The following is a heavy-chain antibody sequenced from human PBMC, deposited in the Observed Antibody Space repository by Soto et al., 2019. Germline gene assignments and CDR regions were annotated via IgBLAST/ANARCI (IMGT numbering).Heavy chain of an antibody. J-gene: IGHJ4*02. CDR3: ARGPACGGDGYSDYVDS. D-gene: IGHD2-21*02. V-gene: IGHV4-30-2*01. CDR2: IYHSGST. Sequence: SETLSLTCAVSGGSINSGGYSWSWIRQPPGKGLEWIGYIYHSGSTYYNPSLKSRVTISLDRSKNQFSLKLSSVTAADTAVYYCARGPACGGDGYSDYVDSWGQGTLVTVSS. CDR1: GGSINSGGYS.